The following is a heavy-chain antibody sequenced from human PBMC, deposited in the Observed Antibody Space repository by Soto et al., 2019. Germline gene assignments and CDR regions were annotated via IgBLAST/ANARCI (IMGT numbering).Heavy chain of an antibody. J-gene: IGHJ2*01. CDR3: ARESHDILTGPRWVWYFDL. D-gene: IGHD3-9*01. Sequence: QVQLQQWGAGPLRPLETLSLTCGVSGGSFSGYYWAWIRQSPGKGLEWIGEINDRGSINYNPSLKSRVSISVYTSKNHYSLNMRSVTAADTAVYYCARESHDILTGPRWVWYFDLWGRGTLVTVSS. CDR1: GGSFSGYY. V-gene: IGHV4-34*01. CDR2: INDRGSI.